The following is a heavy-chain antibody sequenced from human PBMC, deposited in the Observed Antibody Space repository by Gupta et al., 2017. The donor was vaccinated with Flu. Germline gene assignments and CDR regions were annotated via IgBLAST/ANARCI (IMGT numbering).Heavy chain of an antibody. J-gene: IGHJ4*02. CDR2: INPDGSST. Sequence: ELQLVESGGGLVQPGGSLRLSCAASGSTFGTSYLQWVRQAPGKGLVWVSRINPDGSSTTYAESVKGRFTISRDNAKNTLYLQMNSLGDDDTAVYYCATVTSGCWGQGTLVTVSS. CDR1: GSTFGTSY. CDR3: ATVTSGC. D-gene: IGHD4-17*01. V-gene: IGHV3-74*03.